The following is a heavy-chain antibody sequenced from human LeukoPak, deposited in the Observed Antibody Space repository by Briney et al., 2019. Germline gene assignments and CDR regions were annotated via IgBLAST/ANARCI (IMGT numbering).Heavy chain of an antibody. V-gene: IGHV1-69*05. D-gene: IGHD6-19*01. J-gene: IGHJ4*02. Sequence: ASVKVSCKASGGTFSSYAISWVRQAPGQGLEWMGGIIPIFGTANYTQKFQGRVTITTDESTSTAYMELRSLRSDDTAVYYCARVPGSGWYEPDYWGQGTLVTVSS. CDR2: IIPIFGTA. CDR3: ARVPGSGWYEPDY. CDR1: GGTFSSYA.